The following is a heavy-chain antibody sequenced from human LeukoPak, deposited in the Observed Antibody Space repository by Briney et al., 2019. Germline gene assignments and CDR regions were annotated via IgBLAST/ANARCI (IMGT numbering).Heavy chain of an antibody. CDR2: ISPYSGNT. J-gene: IGHJ4*02. V-gene: IGHV1-18*01. CDR3: ARTSGVSAAGSPYYFDY. Sequence: GASVKVSCKASGYTFHYYGISWVRQAPGQGLEWMGWISPYSGNTDYTERLQGRVTMTTDTSTTTAFMELRSLRSDDTAVYYCARTSGVSAAGSPYYFDYWGQGTLVTVSS. CDR1: GYTFHYYG. D-gene: IGHD6-13*01.